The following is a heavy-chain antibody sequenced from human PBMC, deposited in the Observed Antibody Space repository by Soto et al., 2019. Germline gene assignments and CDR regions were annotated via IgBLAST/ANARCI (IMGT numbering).Heavy chain of an antibody. D-gene: IGHD5-12*01. V-gene: IGHV4-59*08. Sequence: TSETLSLTCTVSGGSISSYYWSWIRQPPGKGLEWIGYIYYSGSTNYNPSLKSRVTISVDTSKNQFSLKLSSVTAADTAVYYCARHSQWIIRAYWGQGSLVTVSS. CDR1: GGSISSYY. CDR2: IYYSGST. J-gene: IGHJ4*02. CDR3: ARHSQWIIRAY.